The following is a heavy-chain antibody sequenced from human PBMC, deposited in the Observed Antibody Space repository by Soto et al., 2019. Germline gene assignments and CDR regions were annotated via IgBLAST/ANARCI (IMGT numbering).Heavy chain of an antibody. CDR3: ARGAAARPFYYYGMDV. J-gene: IGHJ6*02. Sequence: TLSLTCTVSGGSISSSSYYWGWIRQPPGKGLEWIGSIYYSGSTYYNPSLKSRVTISVDTSKNQFSLKLSSVTAADTAVYYCARGAAARPFYYYGMDVWGQGTTVTVSS. CDR2: IYYSGST. CDR1: GGSISSSSYY. V-gene: IGHV4-39*01. D-gene: IGHD6-6*01.